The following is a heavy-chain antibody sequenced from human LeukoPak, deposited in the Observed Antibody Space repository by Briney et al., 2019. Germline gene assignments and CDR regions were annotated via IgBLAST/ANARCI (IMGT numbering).Heavy chain of an antibody. D-gene: IGHD3-10*01. Sequence: GRSLRLSCAASGFTFSSYGMHWVRQAPGKGLEWVAVISYDGSNKYHADSVKGRFTISRDNSKNTLYLQMNSLRAEDTAVYYCAKDRLRWFGELLFDDYWGQGTLVTVSS. CDR1: GFTFSSYG. CDR3: AKDRLRWFGELLFDDY. V-gene: IGHV3-30*18. CDR2: ISYDGSNK. J-gene: IGHJ4*02.